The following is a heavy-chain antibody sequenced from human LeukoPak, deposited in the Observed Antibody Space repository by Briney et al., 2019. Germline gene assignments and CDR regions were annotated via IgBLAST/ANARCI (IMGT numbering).Heavy chain of an antibody. CDR3: ARDLFRKMSPRDSYGYGVRD. Sequence: PGGSLRLSCAASGFTFSSYSMNWVRQAPGKGLEWVSYISSSSSTIYYADSVKGRFTISRDNAKNSLYLQMNSLRAEDTAVYYCARDLFRKMSPRDSYGYGVRDWGQGTLVTVSS. CDR1: GFTFSSYS. D-gene: IGHD5-18*01. CDR2: ISSSSSTI. V-gene: IGHV3-48*04. J-gene: IGHJ4*02.